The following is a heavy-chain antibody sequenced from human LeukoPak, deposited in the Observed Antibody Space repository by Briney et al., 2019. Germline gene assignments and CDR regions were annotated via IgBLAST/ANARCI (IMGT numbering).Heavy chain of an antibody. Sequence: SGTLSLTCTVSGGSISSRSYFWGWIRQLPGKGLEWIGSIYYSGSTYYNPSLKSRVTISVDTSKNQFSLRLNSVTAADTAVYYCVMWFGELYYFDYWGRGTLVTVSS. D-gene: IGHD3-10*01. V-gene: IGHV4-39*01. CDR1: GGSISSRSYF. CDR3: VMWFGELYYFDY. J-gene: IGHJ4*02. CDR2: IYYSGST.